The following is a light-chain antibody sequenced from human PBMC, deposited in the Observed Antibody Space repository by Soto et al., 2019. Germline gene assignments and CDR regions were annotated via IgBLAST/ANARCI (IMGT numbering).Light chain of an antibody. CDR3: GAWDDSLSAWV. V-gene: IGLV1-47*01. J-gene: IGLJ3*02. Sequence: QSVLTQPPSVSGAPGQRVTISCTGSSSNIGAGYDVHWYQQLPGKAPKFLISRNNRRPSGVPDRFSAYKSGTSASLAISGLRSEDEAVYYCGAWDDSLSAWVFGGGTKLTVL. CDR1: SSNIGAGYD. CDR2: RNN.